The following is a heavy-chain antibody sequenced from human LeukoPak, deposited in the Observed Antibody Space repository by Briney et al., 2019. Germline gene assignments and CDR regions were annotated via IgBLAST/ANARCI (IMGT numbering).Heavy chain of an antibody. CDR3: AKDKWERDYYYGMDV. Sequence: GRSLRLSCAASGFTFSSYGMHWVRQAPGKGLEWVAVISYDGSNKYYADSVKGRFTISRDNSKNTLYLQMNSLRAEDTAVYYCAKDKWERDYYYGMDVWGQGTTVTVSS. CDR1: GFTFSSYG. D-gene: IGHD1-26*01. V-gene: IGHV3-30*18. CDR2: ISYDGSNK. J-gene: IGHJ6*02.